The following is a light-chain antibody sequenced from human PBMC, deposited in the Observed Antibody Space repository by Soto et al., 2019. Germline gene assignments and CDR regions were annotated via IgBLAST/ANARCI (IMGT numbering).Light chain of an antibody. J-gene: IGLJ2*01. Sequence: QSVLTQPPSASGTPGQRVTISCSGSSSNIGSSTVNWYQQLPGTAPKLLIYHSNQRPSGVTDRFSGSKYGTSASLAISGLQSEDETHYYCATWDGSLNGVVFGGGTKLTVL. CDR1: SSNIGSST. V-gene: IGLV1-44*01. CDR2: HSN. CDR3: ATWDGSLNGVV.